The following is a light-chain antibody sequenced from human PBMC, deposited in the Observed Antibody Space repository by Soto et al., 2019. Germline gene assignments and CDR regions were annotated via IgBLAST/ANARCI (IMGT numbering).Light chain of an antibody. J-gene: IGKJ2*01. CDR1: QSVSSSY. CDR2: GAS. V-gene: IGKV3-20*01. Sequence: EIVLTQSPGTLSLSPGERATLSCRASQSVSSSYLAWYQQKPGQAPRLLIYGASSRATGIPDRFSGSGSGTDFTPSISRLEPEAFAVYYCQQYGSSPLYACGQGTKLEIK. CDR3: QQYGSSPLYA.